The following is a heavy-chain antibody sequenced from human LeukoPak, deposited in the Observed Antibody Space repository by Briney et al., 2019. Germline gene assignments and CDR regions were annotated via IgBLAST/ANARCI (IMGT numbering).Heavy chain of an antibody. CDR1: GGSISSGDYY. Sequence: SETLSLTCTVSGGSISSGDYYWSWIRQPPGKGLEWIGYIYYSGSTYYNPSLKSRVTISVDTSKNQFSLKLSSVTAADTAVYYCARSTIAAAGIRWFDPWGQGTLVTVSS. D-gene: IGHD6-13*01. J-gene: IGHJ5*02. V-gene: IGHV4-30-4*08. CDR2: IYYSGST. CDR3: ARSTIAAAGIRWFDP.